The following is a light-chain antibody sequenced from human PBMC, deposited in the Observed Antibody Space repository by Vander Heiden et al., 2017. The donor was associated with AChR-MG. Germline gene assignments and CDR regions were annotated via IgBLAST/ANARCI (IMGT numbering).Light chain of an antibody. Sequence: QSALTQPASVSGSPGQSSTISCTGTSSDVGGHNYVSWYQQHPGKAPKLMIYEVSTRPSGVSNRFSGSKSGNTAALTISGLQAEDEADYYCSSYTSSSTLAVVFGGGTKLTVL. J-gene: IGLJ2*01. CDR2: EVS. CDR1: SSDVGGHNY. CDR3: SSYTSSSTLAVV. V-gene: IGLV2-14*01.